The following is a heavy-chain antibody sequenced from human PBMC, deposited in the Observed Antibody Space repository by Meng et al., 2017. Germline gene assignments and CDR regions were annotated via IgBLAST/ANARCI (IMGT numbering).Heavy chain of an antibody. V-gene: IGHV3-23*01. CDR2: LSPYAITT. J-gene: IGHJ4*02. Sequence: GESLKISCLASGLTFNRQSIIWVRQAPGKGLEWLSGLSPYAITTYYADSVKGRFTISRDNSKNTLYLQMNSLRVEDTAIYYCASQKGNSIAWVDYWGQGTLVTVSS. D-gene: IGHD1-26*01. CDR3: ASQKGNSIAWVDY. CDR1: GLTFNRQS.